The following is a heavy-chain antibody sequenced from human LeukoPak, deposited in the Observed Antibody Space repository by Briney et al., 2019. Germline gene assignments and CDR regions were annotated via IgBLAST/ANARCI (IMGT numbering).Heavy chain of an antibody. V-gene: IGHV3-30*02. CDR2: IRYDGSNK. CDR1: GFTFSSYG. D-gene: IGHD5-12*01. Sequence: GGSLRLSCAASGFTFSSYGMHWVRQAPGKGLEWVAFIRYDGSNKYYADSVKGRFTIPRDNSKNTLYLQMNSLRAEDTAVYYCARADSSSSYVDIVATRYWGQGTLVTVSS. CDR3: ARADSSSSYVDIVATRY. J-gene: IGHJ4*02.